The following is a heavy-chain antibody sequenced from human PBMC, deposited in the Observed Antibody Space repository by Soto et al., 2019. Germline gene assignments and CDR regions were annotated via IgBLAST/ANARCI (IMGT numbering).Heavy chain of an antibody. CDR3: ARDGEVYGGSWFDP. CDR2: IYYSGST. J-gene: IGHJ5*02. Sequence: ETLSHRCTVSCGSVRRGSYYWGWIRQPPGKGLEWIGYIYYSGSTNYNPSLKSRVTISVDTSKNQFSLKLSSVTAADTAVYYCARDGEVYGGSWFDPWGQGTLVTVSS. D-gene: IGHD4-17*01. CDR1: CGSVRRGSYY. V-gene: IGHV4-61*01.